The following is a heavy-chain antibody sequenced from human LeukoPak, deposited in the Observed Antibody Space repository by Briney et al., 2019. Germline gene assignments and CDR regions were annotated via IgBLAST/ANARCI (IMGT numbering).Heavy chain of an antibody. CDR2: IYSCYST. D-gene: IGHD6-19*01. Sequence: GGSLRLSCAASGFTVSRNYMSWVRQAPGKGLEWVSLIYSCYSTHYADSVKGRFTISRDNSKNTLYLQMNSLRAEDTAVYYCANTKTVIWQWLTQGWFDPWGQGTLVPVSS. CDR1: GFTVSRNY. V-gene: IGHV3-53*01. J-gene: IGHJ5*02. CDR3: ANTKTVIWQWLTQGWFDP.